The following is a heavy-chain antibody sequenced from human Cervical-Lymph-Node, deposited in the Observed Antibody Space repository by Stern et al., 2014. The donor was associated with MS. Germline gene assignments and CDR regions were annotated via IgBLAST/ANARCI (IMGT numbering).Heavy chain of an antibody. CDR2: ISAYNGNS. V-gene: IGHV1-18*01. Sequence: QVQLVQSGAEVKKPGASVKVSCKTSGYTFTNYGISWVRQAPGQGLEWMGWISAYNGNSKYAQNLQGRVTMTTDTSTSTAYMELRSLRSDDTAVYYCARDSLTTSEWFDTWGQGTLVTVSS. CDR1: GYTFTNYG. J-gene: IGHJ5*02. D-gene: IGHD1-1*01. CDR3: ARDSLTTSEWFDT.